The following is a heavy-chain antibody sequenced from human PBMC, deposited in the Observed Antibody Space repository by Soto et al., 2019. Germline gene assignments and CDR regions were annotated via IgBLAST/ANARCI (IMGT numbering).Heavy chain of an antibody. CDR1: GLALRIGA. D-gene: IGHD3-10*01. J-gene: IGHJ4*02. Sequence: STDWGLALRIGAVHWVRHGSIQWVDGSLDKSYDGSNEYYADAVKGRFTISRDNSKNTLYLQMTSLKAEDTAVYYCARARFDGTEEFDYWGKGTLVTVSS. CDR3: ARARFDGTEEFDY. CDR2: KSYDGSNE. V-gene: IGHV3-30-3*01.